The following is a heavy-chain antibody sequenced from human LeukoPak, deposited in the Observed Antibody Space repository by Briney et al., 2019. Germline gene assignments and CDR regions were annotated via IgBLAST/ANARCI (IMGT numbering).Heavy chain of an antibody. J-gene: IGHJ1*01. Sequence: GGSLRLSCAASGFTFSTHNMNWVRQAPGKGLEWVSYISGSSTNIHYADSVKGRFTISRDNAKNTLYLQMNSLRDEDTAVYFCLYGGYFQHWGQGTLVTVSS. CDR2: ISGSSTNI. CDR1: GFTFSTHN. CDR3: LYGGYFQH. D-gene: IGHD3-16*01. V-gene: IGHV3-48*02.